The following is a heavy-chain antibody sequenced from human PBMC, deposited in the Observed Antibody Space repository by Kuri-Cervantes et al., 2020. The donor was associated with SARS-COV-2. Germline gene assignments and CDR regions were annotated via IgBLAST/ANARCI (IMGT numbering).Heavy chain of an antibody. V-gene: IGHV3-30-3*01. CDR1: GFTFSSYA. Sequence: GGSLRLSCAASGFTFSSYAMHWVRQAPGKGLEWVAVISYDGSNKYYADSVKGRFTISRDNSKNTLYLQMNSLRAEDTAVYYCARDPGPVVVIQNFDYWGQGTLVTVSS. D-gene: IGHD3-22*01. CDR2: ISYDGSNK. J-gene: IGHJ4*02. CDR3: ARDPGPVVVIQNFDY.